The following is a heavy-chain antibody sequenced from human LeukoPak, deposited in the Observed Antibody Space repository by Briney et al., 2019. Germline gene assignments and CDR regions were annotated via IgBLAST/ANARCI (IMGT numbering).Heavy chain of an antibody. CDR1: GGSISSYY. Sequence: SETLSLTCTVSGGSISSYYWSWIRQPPGKGLEWIGYIYYSGSTNYNPSLKSRVTISVDTSKNQFSLKLSSVTAADTAVYYCARLAYYDSSGWGQGTLVTVSS. D-gene: IGHD3-22*01. V-gene: IGHV4-59*12. CDR3: ARLAYYDSSG. J-gene: IGHJ4*02. CDR2: IYYSGST.